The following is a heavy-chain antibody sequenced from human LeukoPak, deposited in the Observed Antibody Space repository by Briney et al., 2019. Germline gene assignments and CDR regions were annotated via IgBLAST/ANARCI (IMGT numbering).Heavy chain of an antibody. J-gene: IGHJ6*02. CDR3: ARLRGLAIVVVPTGTYYHALDI. CDR2: IYYSGST. Sequence: PSETLSLTCTVSGGSISSYYWSWIRQPPGKGLEWIGYIYYSGSTNYNPSLKSRVTISVDTSKNQFSLKLNSVTAADTAVYYCARLRGLAIVVVPTGTYYHALDIGGQGTTVTVS. D-gene: IGHD2-2*03. CDR1: GGSISSYY. V-gene: IGHV4-59*08.